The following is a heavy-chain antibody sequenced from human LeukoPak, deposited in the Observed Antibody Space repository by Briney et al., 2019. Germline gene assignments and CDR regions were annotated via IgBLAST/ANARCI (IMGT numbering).Heavy chain of an antibody. V-gene: IGHV3-30*18. CDR1: GFTFSSYG. D-gene: IGHD5-24*01. Sequence: GGSLRLSCAASGFTFSSYGMHWVRQAPGKGLEWVAVISYDGSNKYYADSVKGRFTISRDNSKNTLYLQMHSLRAEDTAVYYCAKVPGRDGYTHDAFDIWGQGTMVTVSS. J-gene: IGHJ3*02. CDR2: ISYDGSNK. CDR3: AKVPGRDGYTHDAFDI.